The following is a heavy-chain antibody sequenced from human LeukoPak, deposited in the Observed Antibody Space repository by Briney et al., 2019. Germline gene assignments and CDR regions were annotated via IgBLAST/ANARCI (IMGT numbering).Heavy chain of an antibody. CDR3: ARHYGP. V-gene: IGHV4-39*01. Sequence: SGTLSLACTVSGDSTSSDRYYGGWVRQPPGKGLEWIGNIYYSGSTYYNPSLKSRVTISVDTSKNQFSLKLNSVTAADTAVYYCARHYGPWGQGTLVTVSS. J-gene: IGHJ5*02. CDR2: IYYSGST. CDR1: GDSTSSDRYY. D-gene: IGHD3-10*01.